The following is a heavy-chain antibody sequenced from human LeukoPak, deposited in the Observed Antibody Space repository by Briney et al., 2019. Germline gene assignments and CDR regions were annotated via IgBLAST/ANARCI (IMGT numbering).Heavy chain of an antibody. J-gene: IGHJ5*02. CDR1: GFTFSSYG. D-gene: IGHD1-14*01. CDR2: ISYDGSNK. V-gene: IGHV3-30*18. Sequence: GRSLRLSCAASGFTFSSYGMHWVRQAPGKGLEWVAVISYDGSNKYYADSVKGRFTTSRDNSKNTLYLQMNSLRAEDTAVYYCAKDATGPAGSWGQGTLVTVSS. CDR3: AKDATGPAGS.